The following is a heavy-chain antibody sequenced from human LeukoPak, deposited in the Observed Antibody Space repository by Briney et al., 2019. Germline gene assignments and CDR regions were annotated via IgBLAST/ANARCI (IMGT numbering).Heavy chain of an antibody. CDR3: ARGNFYDNKGYSPELRY. CDR2: INPNSGGT. CDR1: GYTFTGYY. J-gene: IGHJ4*02. D-gene: IGHD3-10*01. V-gene: IGHV1-2*02. Sequence: ASVKVSCKASGYTFTGYYMHRVRQAPGQGLEWMGWINPNSGGTNYAQKFQGRVTMTRDTSISTAYMELSRLTSDDTAVYYCARGNFYDNKGYSPELRYWGQGTLVTVSS.